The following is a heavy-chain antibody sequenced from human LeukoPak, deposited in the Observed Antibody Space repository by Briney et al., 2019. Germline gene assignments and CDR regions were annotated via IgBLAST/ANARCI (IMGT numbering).Heavy chain of an antibody. D-gene: IGHD5-12*01. CDR2: ISGSGGGT. Sequence: GGSLRLSCAASGFAFSSYAMSWVRQAPGKGLEWVSTISGSGGGTYYTDSVKGRFTISRDNTKNTLYLQLSSLRAEETAVYYCAKVIYSGYGPADYWGQGTLVTVSS. CDR3: AKVIYSGYGPADY. V-gene: IGHV3-23*01. CDR1: GFAFSSYA. J-gene: IGHJ4*02.